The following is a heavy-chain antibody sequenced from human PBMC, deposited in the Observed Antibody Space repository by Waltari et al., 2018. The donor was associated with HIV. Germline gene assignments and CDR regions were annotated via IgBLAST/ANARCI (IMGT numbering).Heavy chain of an antibody. CDR3: AKDRAIGTLDH. V-gene: IGHV3-33*06. Sequence: VRLVESGGGVVQPGKSLRLSCSASGFNFKEFDMHWVRQAPGKGLEWLAVFWSNESFQYYTDSVKGRFTISRDNFDNTLYLQMNSLRPEDTAIYYCAKDRAIGTLDHWGQGTLVTVSS. D-gene: IGHD1-26*01. CDR2: FWSNESFQ. CDR1: GFNFKEFD. J-gene: IGHJ4*02.